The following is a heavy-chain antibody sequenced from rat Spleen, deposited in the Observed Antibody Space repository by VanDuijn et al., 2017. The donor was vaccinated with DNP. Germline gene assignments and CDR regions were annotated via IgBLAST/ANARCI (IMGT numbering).Heavy chain of an antibody. D-gene: IGHD1-2*01. CDR3: TGGGSSIYPFTY. CDR1: GFSLTSYH. J-gene: IGHJ3*01. Sequence: QVQLKESGPGLVQPSQTLSLTCTVSGFSLTSYHVHWVRQPPGKGLEWMGRIQSGGGTDYNSALKSRLSISRDTSKSQVFLKLNSLQTEDTAIYFCTGGGSSIYPFTYWGQGTLVTVSS. V-gene: IGHV2-27*01. CDR2: IQSGGGT.